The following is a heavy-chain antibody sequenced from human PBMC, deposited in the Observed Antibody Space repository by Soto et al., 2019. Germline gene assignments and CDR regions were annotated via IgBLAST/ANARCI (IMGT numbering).Heavy chain of an antibody. J-gene: IGHJ3*02. D-gene: IGHD4-4*01. CDR3: AKVPTGEMATVFQAFDI. CDR1: EFTFSSYA. V-gene: IGHV3-23*01. Sequence: GGSLRLSCVASEFTFSSYAMNWVRQAPGKGLEWVSAISYSGERTYYADSVKGRFTISGDNSKNTLYLQINSLRDEDTAVYYCAKVPTGEMATVFQAFDIWGQGTMVTVSS. CDR2: ISYSGERT.